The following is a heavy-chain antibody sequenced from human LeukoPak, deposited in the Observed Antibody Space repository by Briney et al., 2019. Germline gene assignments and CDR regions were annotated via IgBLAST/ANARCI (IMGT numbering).Heavy chain of an antibody. CDR1: GFTLSNYA. CDR2: ISGSTRST. V-gene: IGHV3-23*01. CDR3: AKDMNTYHYDSSGYYDDY. Sequence: GGSLRLSCVASGFTLSNYAMSWVRQAPGKGLEWVSSISGSTRSTYYADSVKGRFTISRDNSKNTLYLQMSSLRAEDTATYYCAKDMNTYHYDSSGYYDDYWGQGTLVTVSS. D-gene: IGHD3-22*01. J-gene: IGHJ4*02.